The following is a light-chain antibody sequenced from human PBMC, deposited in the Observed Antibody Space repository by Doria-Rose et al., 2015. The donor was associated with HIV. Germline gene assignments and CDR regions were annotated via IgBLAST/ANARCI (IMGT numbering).Light chain of an antibody. CDR3: HQYGTSWT. CDR1: QSFSSTY. CDR2: DGS. V-gene: IGKV3-20*01. Sequence: TQSPGTLSLSPGERATLSCRASQSFSSTYLAWYQQKPGQAPSLLIYDGSTRATGIPARFSASGSGTDFTLTINRLEPEDFALYYCHQYGTSWTFGQRTKVEI. J-gene: IGKJ1*01.